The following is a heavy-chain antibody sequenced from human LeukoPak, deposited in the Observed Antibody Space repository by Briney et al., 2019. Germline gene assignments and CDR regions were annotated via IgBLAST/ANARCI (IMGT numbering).Heavy chain of an antibody. CDR3: ARWYCSSTSCNHYYYYGMDV. CDR2: ISSSGSTI. CDR1: GFTFSSYE. Sequence: GGSLRLSCAASGFTFSSYEMNWVRQAPGKGLEWVSYISSSGSTIYYADSAKGRFTISKDNAKNSLYLQMNSLRAEDTAVYYCARWYCSSTSCNHYYYYGMDVWGQGTTVTVSS. D-gene: IGHD2-2*01. V-gene: IGHV3-48*03. J-gene: IGHJ6*02.